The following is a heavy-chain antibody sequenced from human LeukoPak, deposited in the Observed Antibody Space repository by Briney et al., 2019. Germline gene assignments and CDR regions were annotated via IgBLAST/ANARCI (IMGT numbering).Heavy chain of an antibody. J-gene: IGHJ6*03. CDR1: GFTFSSYS. CDR2: ISSSSSYI. D-gene: IGHD3-10*01. Sequence: PGGSLRLSCAASGFTFSSYSMNWVRQAPGKGLEWVSSISSSSSYIYYADSVKGRFTISRDNAKNSLYLQMNSLRAEDTAVYYCARAPGRSRYYYYYYYMDVWGKGTTVTVSS. V-gene: IGHV3-21*01. CDR3: ARAPGRSRYYYYYYYMDV.